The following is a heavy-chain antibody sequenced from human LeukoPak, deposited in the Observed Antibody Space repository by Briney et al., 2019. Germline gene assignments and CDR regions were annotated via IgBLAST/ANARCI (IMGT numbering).Heavy chain of an antibody. CDR2: IYSGGST. D-gene: IGHD4-17*01. CDR1: GFTVSSNY. Sequence: PGGSLRLSCAASGFTVSSNYMSWVRQAPGKGLEWVSVIYSGGSTYYADSVKGRFTISRDNSKNTLHLQMNSLRAEDTAVYYCARDSVTVNTFDIWGQGTMVTVSS. CDR3: ARDSVTVNTFDI. J-gene: IGHJ3*02. V-gene: IGHV3-66*01.